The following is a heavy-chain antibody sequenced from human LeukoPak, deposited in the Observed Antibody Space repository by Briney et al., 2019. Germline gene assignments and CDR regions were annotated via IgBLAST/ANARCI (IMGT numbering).Heavy chain of an antibody. V-gene: IGHV3-21*04. CDR3: ARGWRSSENWFDP. D-gene: IGHD6-6*01. CDR2: ISSSSSYI. Sequence: PGGSLRLSCAASGFTFSSYSMNWVRQAPGKGLEWVSSISSSSSYIYYADSVKGRFTISRDNAKNSLYLQMNSLRAEDTAVYYCARGWRSSENWFDPWGQGTLVTVSS. CDR1: GFTFSSYS. J-gene: IGHJ5*02.